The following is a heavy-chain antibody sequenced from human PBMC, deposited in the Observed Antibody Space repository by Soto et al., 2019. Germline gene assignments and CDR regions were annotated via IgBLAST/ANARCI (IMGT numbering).Heavy chain of an antibody. CDR3: ARDGVAAAGTGYYYYYGMDV. Sequence: ASVKVSCKASGYTFTSYGISCVRQAPGQGLEWMGWISAYNGNTNYAQKLQGRVTMTTDTSTSTAYMELRSLRSDDTAVYYCARDGVAAAGTGYYYYYGMDVWGQGTTVTVSS. D-gene: IGHD6-13*01. CDR2: ISAYNGNT. V-gene: IGHV1-18*01. J-gene: IGHJ6*02. CDR1: GYTFTSYG.